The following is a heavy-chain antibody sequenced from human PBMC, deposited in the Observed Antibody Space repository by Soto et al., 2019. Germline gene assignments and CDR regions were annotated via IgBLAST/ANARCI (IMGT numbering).Heavy chain of an antibody. CDR1: GFTFSSYW. Sequence: EVQLVESGGGLVQPGGSLRLSCAASGFTFSSYWMSWVRQAPGKGLEWVANIKQDGSEKYYVDSVKGRFTISRDNAKISLYLQMNSLRAEDTAVYYCARAYRALAAAGTLLDYWGQGTRVTVSS. D-gene: IGHD6-13*01. J-gene: IGHJ4*02. CDR2: IKQDGSEK. V-gene: IGHV3-7*05. CDR3: ARAYRALAAAGTLLDY.